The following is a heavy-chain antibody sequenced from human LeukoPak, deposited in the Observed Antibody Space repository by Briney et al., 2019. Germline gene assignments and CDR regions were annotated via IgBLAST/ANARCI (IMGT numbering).Heavy chain of an antibody. CDR1: GDSISSGDYY. CDR3: ARYRRSNYVDP. Sequence: SETLSLTCTVSGDSISSGDYYWSWIRHHPGEGLEWIGYIYYSGSTYYNPSLKSRITISVDTSENQFSLNLDSVTAADTAVYYCARYRRSNYVDPWGQGTLVTVSS. CDR2: IYYSGST. J-gene: IGHJ5*02. V-gene: IGHV4-31*03. D-gene: IGHD4-11*01.